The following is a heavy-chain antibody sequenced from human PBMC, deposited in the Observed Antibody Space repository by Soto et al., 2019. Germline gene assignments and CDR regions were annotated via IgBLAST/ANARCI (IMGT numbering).Heavy chain of an antibody. V-gene: IGHV4-59*01. CDR3: ATTIHHSYYYGMEV. J-gene: IGHJ6*02. CDR2: IYYSGST. CDR1: GGSISTYY. Sequence: SETLSLTCTVSGGSISTYYWSWIRQPPGKALEWIGYIYYSGSTNYNPSLKSRVTISVDTSKNQFSLKLSSVTAADAAVYYCATTIHHSYYYGMEVWGQGTTVTVSS. D-gene: IGHD5-12*01.